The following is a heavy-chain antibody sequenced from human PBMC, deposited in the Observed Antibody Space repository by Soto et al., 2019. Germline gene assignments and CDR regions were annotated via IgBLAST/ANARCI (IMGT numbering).Heavy chain of an antibody. CDR3: ARVGADNQSTRYYYYYYMDV. V-gene: IGHV3-33*01. CDR1: GFTFSSYG. J-gene: IGHJ6*03. D-gene: IGHD1-20*01. Sequence: GGSLRLSCAASGFTFSSYGMHWVRQAPGKGLEWVAVIWYDGSNKYYADSVKGRFTSSRENSKNTLYLQMNSLRAEDTAVYYCARVGADNQSTRYYYYYYMDVWGKGTTVTVSS. CDR2: IWYDGSNK.